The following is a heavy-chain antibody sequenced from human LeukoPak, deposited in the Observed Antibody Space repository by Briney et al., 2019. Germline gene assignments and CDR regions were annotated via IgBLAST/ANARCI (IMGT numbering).Heavy chain of an antibody. CDR2: MNPNSGNT. CDR3: ASRDLLRMIVYIVTFYFFDYYYMDV. D-gene: IGHD2/OR15-2a*01. CDR1: AYTFTSFD. J-gene: IGHJ6*03. V-gene: IGHV1-8*01. Sequence: ASVKVSCKASAYTFTSFDINWVRQATGQGLEYMAWMNPNSGNTDCAQKFQGRVTMTRNTSISSAYMELSSLRSEDTAVYFCASRDLLRMIVYIVTFYFFDYYYMDVWGKGSTVTISS.